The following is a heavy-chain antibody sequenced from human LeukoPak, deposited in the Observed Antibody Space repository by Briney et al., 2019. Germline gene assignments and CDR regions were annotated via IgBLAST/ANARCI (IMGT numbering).Heavy chain of an antibody. J-gene: IGHJ6*02. Sequence: SGGSLRLSCAASGFTFSSYGMHWVRQAPGKGLEWVAVISYDGSNKYYADSVKGRFTISRDNSKNTLYLQMNSLRAEDTAVYYCAKDNRRLRYGMDVWGQGTTVTVSS. D-gene: IGHD5-12*01. V-gene: IGHV3-30*18. CDR3: AKDNRRLRYGMDV. CDR1: GFTFSSYG. CDR2: ISYDGSNK.